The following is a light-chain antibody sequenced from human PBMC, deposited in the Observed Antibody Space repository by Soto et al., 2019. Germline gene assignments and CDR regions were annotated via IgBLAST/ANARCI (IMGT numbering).Light chain of an antibody. CDR1: AKLLHKNGYNY. CDR3: MQPLENFRT. V-gene: IGKV2-28*01. Sequence: IVMTQSPLSLSVTPGEAASISRMSSAKLLHKNGYNYVDWYMQKPGQSPQLLIYLGSNRASGVPDRFSGSGSDTYFTLEISRVEADDVVVYYCMQPLENFRTFGQGTKVDIK. J-gene: IGKJ1*01. CDR2: LGS.